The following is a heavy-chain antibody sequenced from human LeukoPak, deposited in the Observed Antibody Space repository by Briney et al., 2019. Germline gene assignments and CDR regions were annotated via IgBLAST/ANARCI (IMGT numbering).Heavy chain of an antibody. Sequence: PGGSLRLSCAASGFTVSSNYMSWVRQPPGKGLEWIGYIYYSGSTYYNPPLKSRFTISVDTSKDQFSLKLSSVTAADTAVYYCARTDYYNVFFDYWGQGTLVTVSS. V-gene: IGHV4-59*06. J-gene: IGHJ4*02. CDR1: GFTVSSNY. D-gene: IGHD3-10*02. CDR2: IYYSGST. CDR3: ARTDYYNVFFDY.